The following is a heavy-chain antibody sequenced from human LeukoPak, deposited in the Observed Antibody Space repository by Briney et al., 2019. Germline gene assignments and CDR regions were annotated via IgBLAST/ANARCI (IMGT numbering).Heavy chain of an antibody. CDR2: IYYSGST. D-gene: IGHD6-13*01. J-gene: IGHJ4*02. CDR1: GASISSYY. CDR3: ATGPYPAAGTDHQFDY. Sequence: SETLSLTCTVSGASISSYYWSWIRQPPGKGLEWIGYIYYSGSTHYNPSLKSRVTISVDTSKNQFSLELSSVTAADTAVYYCATGPYPAAGTDHQFDYWGQGTLVTVSS. V-gene: IGHV4-59*01.